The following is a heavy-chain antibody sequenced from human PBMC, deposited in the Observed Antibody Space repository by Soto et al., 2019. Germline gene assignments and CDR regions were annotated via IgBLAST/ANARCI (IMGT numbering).Heavy chain of an antibody. J-gene: IGHJ4*02. CDR2: INHSGRT. Sequence: AETLSLTCAVYGGSFSGYYWSWIRQPPGKGLEWIGEINHSGRTNYNPSLKSRVTISVDMSKNQFSLKLSSVTAADTAVYYCARGGRQQLIPPTISYKIEYWGQGTMVTVSS. D-gene: IGHD6-13*01. V-gene: IGHV4-34*01. CDR3: ARGGRQQLIPPTISYKIEY. CDR1: GGSFSGYY.